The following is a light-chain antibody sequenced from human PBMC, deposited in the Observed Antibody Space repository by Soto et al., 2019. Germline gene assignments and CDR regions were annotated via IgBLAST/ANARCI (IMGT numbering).Light chain of an antibody. CDR1: SSDVGAYKY. Sequence: QSVLTQPRSVSGSPGQSVTISCTGTSSDVGAYKYVSWYQQHPGKAPKFMIYDVTERPSGVPDRFSGSKSGNTASLTISGLQAEDEADYYCCSYAGTYNWVFGGGTQLTVL. J-gene: IGLJ7*01. CDR2: DVT. CDR3: CSYAGTYNWV. V-gene: IGLV2-11*01.